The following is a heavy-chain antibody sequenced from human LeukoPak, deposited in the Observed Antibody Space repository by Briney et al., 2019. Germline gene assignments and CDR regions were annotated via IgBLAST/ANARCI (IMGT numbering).Heavy chain of an antibody. D-gene: IGHD6-25*01. CDR1: GFTFSSYS. CDR3: ARDLKYSSDTQFFDY. J-gene: IGHJ4*02. Sequence: GGSLRLSCAASGFTFSSYSMNWVRQAPGKGLEWVSYISSSSSTIYYADSVKGRFTISRVNAKNSLYLQMNSLRDEDTAVYYCARDLKYSSDTQFFDYWGQGTLVTVSS. V-gene: IGHV3-48*02. CDR2: ISSSSSTI.